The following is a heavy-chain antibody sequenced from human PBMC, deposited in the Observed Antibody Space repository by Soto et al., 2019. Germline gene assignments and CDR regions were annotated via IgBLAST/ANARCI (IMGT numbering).Heavy chain of an antibody. V-gene: IGHV1-18*01. CDR2: ITPYNGNT. CDR1: GYTFANYG. Sequence: QVQLVQSGAEVKKPGASVKVSCKASGYTFANYGISWVRQAPGQGLEWMGWITPYNGNTNYAQKLQGRRTMTTDTSGSTAYMELRSRRSDDTAVYYCAKCEGFLAYWGQGTLVTVSS. J-gene: IGHJ4*02. CDR3: AKCEGFLAY.